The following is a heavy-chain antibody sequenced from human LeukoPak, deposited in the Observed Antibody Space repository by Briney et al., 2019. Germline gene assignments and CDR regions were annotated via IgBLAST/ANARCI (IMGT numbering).Heavy chain of an antibody. J-gene: IGHJ4*02. CDR3: AREFAARTTLDY. D-gene: IGHD4-11*01. Sequence: GGSLRLSCAASGFTFSSYSMNWVRQAPGKGLEWVSSISSSSSYIYYADSVKGRFTISRDNAKNSLYLQMNSLRAEDTAVYYCAREFAARTTLDYWGQGTLVTVSS. V-gene: IGHV3-21*01. CDR2: ISSSSSYI. CDR1: GFTFSSYS.